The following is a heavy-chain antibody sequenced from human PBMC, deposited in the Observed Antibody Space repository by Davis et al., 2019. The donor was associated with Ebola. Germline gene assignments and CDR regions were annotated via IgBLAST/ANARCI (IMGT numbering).Heavy chain of an antibody. CDR1: GGTFSSYA. J-gene: IGHJ6*02. V-gene: IGHV1-69*13. CDR3: ARGARGSSTTQGRFGYGMDV. D-gene: IGHD2-2*01. Sequence: SVKVSCKASGGTFSSYAISWVRQAPGQGLAWMGGIIPIFGTANYAQKFQGRVTITADESTSTAYMELSSLRSEDTAVYYCARGARGSSTTQGRFGYGMDVWGQGTTVTVSS. CDR2: IIPIFGTA.